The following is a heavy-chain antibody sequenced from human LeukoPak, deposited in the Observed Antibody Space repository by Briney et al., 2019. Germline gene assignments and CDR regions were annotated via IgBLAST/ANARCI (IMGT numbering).Heavy chain of an antibody. CDR3: AKRLAAAGIVAFDY. J-gene: IGHJ4*02. Sequence: GGSLRLSCAASGFTFSSYAMSWVRQAPGKGLEWVSAISGSSGSTYSADSVKGRFTISRDNSKSTLYLQMSSLRAEDTAVYYCAKRLAAAGIVAFDYWGQGTLVTVSS. CDR2: ISGSSGST. CDR1: GFTFSSYA. D-gene: IGHD6-13*01. V-gene: IGHV3-23*01.